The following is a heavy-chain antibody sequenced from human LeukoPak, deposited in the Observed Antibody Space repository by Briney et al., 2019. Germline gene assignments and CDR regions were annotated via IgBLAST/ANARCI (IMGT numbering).Heavy chain of an antibody. Sequence: SETLSLTCTVSGVSISSSNSYWGWIRQPPGKGLEWIGSIYYSGNTYYNASLKSQVSISIDTSKNQFSLRLTSVTAADTAVYYCARGKSYYDSSGYYLQSRAFDIWGQGTMVTVSS. CDR2: IYYSGNT. CDR3: ARGKSYYDSSGYYLQSRAFDI. V-gene: IGHV4-39*01. J-gene: IGHJ3*02. D-gene: IGHD3-22*01. CDR1: GVSISSSNSY.